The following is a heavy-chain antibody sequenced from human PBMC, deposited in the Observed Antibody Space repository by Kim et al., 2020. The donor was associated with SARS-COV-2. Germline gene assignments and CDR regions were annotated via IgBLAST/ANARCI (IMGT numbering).Heavy chain of an antibody. D-gene: IGHD2-15*01. CDR2: INTNTGNP. J-gene: IGHJ4*02. CDR3: ARDPAEDIVVVVAATGDY. V-gene: IGHV7-4-1*02. CDR1: GYTFTSYA. Sequence: ASVKVSCKASGYTFTSYAMNWVRQAPGQGLEWMGWINTNTGNPTYAQGFTGRFVFSLDTSVSTAYLQISSLKAEDTAVYYCARDPAEDIVVVVAATGDYWGQGTLVTVSS.